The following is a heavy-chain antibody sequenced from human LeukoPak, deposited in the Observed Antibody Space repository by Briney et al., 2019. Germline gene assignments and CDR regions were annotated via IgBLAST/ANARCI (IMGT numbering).Heavy chain of an antibody. V-gene: IGHV3-7*02. J-gene: IGHJ4*02. CDR3: ARGTTVITNFDY. CDR1: GFTFSSYW. CDR2: IKQDGSEK. Sequence: GGSLRLSCAASGFTFSSYWMSWVRQAPGKGLEWVANIKQDGSEKYYVDSVKGRFTISRENAKNSLYLQMNSLRDEDTAVYYCARGTTVITNFDYWGQGTLVTVSS. D-gene: IGHD4-23*01.